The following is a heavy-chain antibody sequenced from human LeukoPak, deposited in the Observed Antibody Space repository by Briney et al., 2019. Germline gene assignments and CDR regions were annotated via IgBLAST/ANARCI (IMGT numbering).Heavy chain of an antibody. CDR3: LKDETWLWLAG. D-gene: IGHD6-19*01. V-gene: IGHV3-23*01. J-gene: IGHJ3*01. CDR2: ISGSGGST. Sequence: QPGGSLTLSCAASGFTFSSYAMSWVRQAPGKGLEWVSAISGSGGSTYYADSVKGRFAISRDNSKSTLYVQMNSLRAEDTAVYSCLKDETWLWLAGWGQGRMLTV. CDR1: GFTFSSYA.